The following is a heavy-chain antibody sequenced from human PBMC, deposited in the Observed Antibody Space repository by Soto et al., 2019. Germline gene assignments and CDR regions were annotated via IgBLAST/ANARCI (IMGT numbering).Heavy chain of an antibody. J-gene: IGHJ5*02. CDR1: GYTFTSYD. V-gene: IGHV1-8*01. CDR3: ARRGTMTTSWFDP. D-gene: IGHD4-17*01. Sequence: QVQLVQYGAEVKKPGASVKVSCKTSGYTFTSYDINWVRPATGQGIEWMGWMNPNSGNTGYAQKFQGRVTMTSNTSISTAYMELSSLRSEDTAVYYGARRGTMTTSWFDPWGQGTLVTVSS. CDR2: MNPNSGNT.